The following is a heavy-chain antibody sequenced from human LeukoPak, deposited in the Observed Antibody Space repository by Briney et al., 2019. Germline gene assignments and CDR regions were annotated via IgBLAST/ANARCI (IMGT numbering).Heavy chain of an antibody. CDR2: IIPIFGIA. V-gene: IGHV1-69*10. CDR1: GYTFTGYY. J-gene: IGHJ3*02. Sequence: GASVKVSCKASGYTFTGYYMHWVRQAPGQGLEWMGGIIPIFGIANYAQKFQGRVTITADKSTSTAYMELSSLRSEDTAVYYCAKYPRYCSSTSRTSACGAFDIWGQGTMVTVSS. CDR3: AKYPRYCSSTSRTSACGAFDI. D-gene: IGHD2-2*01.